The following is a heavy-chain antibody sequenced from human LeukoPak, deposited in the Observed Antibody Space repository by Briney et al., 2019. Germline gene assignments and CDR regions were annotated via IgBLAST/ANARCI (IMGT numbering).Heavy chain of an antibody. CDR3: ARRSPAILNWFDP. V-gene: IGHV4-39*01. CDR1: GGSVSSSNYY. Sequence: PSETLSLTCTVSGGSVSSSNYYWGWIRQPPGKGLEWIGSVYYSGNSYYNPSLKSRVTISVDPSKNQFSLKLSSVTAADTAVYYCARRSPAILNWFDPWGQGTLVTVSS. D-gene: IGHD3-16*01. CDR2: VYYSGNS. J-gene: IGHJ5*02.